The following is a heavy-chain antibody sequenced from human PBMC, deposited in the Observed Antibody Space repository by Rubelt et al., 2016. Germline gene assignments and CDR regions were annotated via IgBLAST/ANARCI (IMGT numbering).Heavy chain of an antibody. D-gene: IGHD6-19*01. Sequence: QVQLVESGGGVVQPGRSLRLSCAASGFTFSDYAMHWVRQAPGTGLEWVAVMSYDGHYKNYADSVQCRFTISRDNSKNTLYLQMNSLRAEDTAVHYCARQPVSGTWYFDYWGQGTLVTVSS. V-gene: IGHV3-30*19. J-gene: IGHJ4*02. CDR3: ARQPVSGTWYFDY. CDR2: MSYDGHYK. CDR1: GFTFSDYA.